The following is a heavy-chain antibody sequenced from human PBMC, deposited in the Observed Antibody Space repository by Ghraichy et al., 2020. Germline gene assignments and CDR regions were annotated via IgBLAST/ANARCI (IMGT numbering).Heavy chain of an antibody. V-gene: IGHV4-39*01. J-gene: IGHJ5*02. CDR2: IYYSGST. CDR3: ARQEGYEQHAGEFDP. D-gene: IGHD6-13*01. CDR1: GGSISISTYY. Sequence: TLSLTCTVSGGSISISTYYWGWIRQPPGKGLEWIGSIYYSGSTYYNPSLKSRVTISVDTSKNQFSLKLSSVTAADTAVYYCARQEGYEQHAGEFDPWGQGTLVTVSS.